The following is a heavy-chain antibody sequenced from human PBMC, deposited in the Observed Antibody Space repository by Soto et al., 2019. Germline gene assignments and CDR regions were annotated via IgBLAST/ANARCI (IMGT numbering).Heavy chain of an antibody. CDR3: ARSGFWYSSKRGIDY. Sequence: QVQLVESGGGVVQPGRSLRLSCAASGFTFSSYGMHWVRQAPGKGLEWVAVIWYDGSNKYYADSVKGRLTISRDNSKNTLYLQMNSLRAEDTAVYYCARSGFWYSSKRGIDYWGQGTLVTVSS. CDR2: IWYDGSNK. J-gene: IGHJ4*02. V-gene: IGHV3-33*01. CDR1: GFTFSSYG. D-gene: IGHD6-13*01.